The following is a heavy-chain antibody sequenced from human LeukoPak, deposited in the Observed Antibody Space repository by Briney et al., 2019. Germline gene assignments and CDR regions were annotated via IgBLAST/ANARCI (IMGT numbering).Heavy chain of an antibody. CDR2: IFYSGKT. V-gene: IGHV4-39*02. Sequence: PSETLSLTCTVSNGTMTSDSYYWAWVRQPPGKGLEWIGTIFYSGKTYYSASLKSRVTVSLDTSKKNFSLRLSSVTAADTAVYYCARLWIVAAWFDAWGQGALVTVSS. CDR1: NGTMTSDSYY. CDR3: ARLWIVAAWFDA. D-gene: IGHD2-2*03. J-gene: IGHJ5*02.